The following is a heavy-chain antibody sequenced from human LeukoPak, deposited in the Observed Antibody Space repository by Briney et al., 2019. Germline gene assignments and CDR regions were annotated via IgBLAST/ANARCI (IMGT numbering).Heavy chain of an antibody. J-gene: IGHJ4*02. Sequence: GGSLRLSCAASGFTVSSNYMSWVRQAPGKGLEWVSVIYSGGSTYYADSVKGRFTISRDNSKNTLYLQMNSLRAEDTAVYYCATDPTIVGATTVPFWGQGTLVIVSS. D-gene: IGHD1-26*01. CDR2: IYSGGST. V-gene: IGHV3-66*01. CDR1: GFTVSSNY. CDR3: ATDPTIVGATTVPF.